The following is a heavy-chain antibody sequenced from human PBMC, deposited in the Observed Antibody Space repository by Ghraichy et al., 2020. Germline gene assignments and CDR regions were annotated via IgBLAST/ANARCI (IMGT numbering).Heavy chain of an antibody. Sequence: ASVKVSFKPSGYSFTAYYIHWVRQAPGQGLEWMGWINPKRGATSYAQKFQGRVTMTSDTSISTAYMEVSRLRSDDTAVFYCARGDRNSYGSFDYWGQGTLVTVSS. CDR1: GYSFTAYY. D-gene: IGHD5-18*01. CDR3: ARGDRNSYGSFDY. V-gene: IGHV1-2*02. J-gene: IGHJ4*02. CDR2: INPKRGAT.